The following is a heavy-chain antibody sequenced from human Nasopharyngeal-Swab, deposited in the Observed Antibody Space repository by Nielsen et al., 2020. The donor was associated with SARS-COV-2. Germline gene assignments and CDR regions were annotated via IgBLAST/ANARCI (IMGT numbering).Heavy chain of an antibody. V-gene: IGHV3-13*01. Sequence: GESLNISCAASGFTFSSYDMHWVRQATGKGLEWVSAIGTAGDTYYPGSVKGRFTISRGNAKNSLYLQMNSLRAGDTAVYYCARDRVDSSSWGYYYYGMDVWGQGTTVTVSS. D-gene: IGHD6-13*01. J-gene: IGHJ6*02. CDR3: ARDRVDSSSWGYYYYGMDV. CDR1: GFTFSSYD. CDR2: IGTAGDT.